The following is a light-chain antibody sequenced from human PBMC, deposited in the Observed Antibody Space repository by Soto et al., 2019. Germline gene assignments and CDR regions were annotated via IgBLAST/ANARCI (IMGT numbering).Light chain of an antibody. CDR3: QRSYSGNA. CDR1: QSISSY. CDR2: AAS. V-gene: IGKV1-39*01. J-gene: IGKJ2*01. Sequence: DIQMTQSPSSLSASVGDRVTITCRASQSISSYLNWYQQKPGKAPKLLIYAASNLQSGVPSRFSGSGSGTDFTLTISSLQPEDFATYYCQRSYSGNAFGQGTKLEIK.